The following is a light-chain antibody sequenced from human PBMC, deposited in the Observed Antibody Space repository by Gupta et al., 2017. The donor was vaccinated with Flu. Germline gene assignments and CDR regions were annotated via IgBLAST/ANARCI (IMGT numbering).Light chain of an antibody. CDR3: QLRNI. Sequence: EIVLTQSPATLSWSPGERATLSCRASQSDSSFLAWYQQNPGQPPRLLNFEAFTRAAGVTGRFSGSGSGTDFTRLRGSIETEDFEVDDGQLRNIFGGGTRVEIK. CDR2: EAF. J-gene: IGKJ4*01. CDR1: QSDSSF. V-gene: IGKV3-11*01.